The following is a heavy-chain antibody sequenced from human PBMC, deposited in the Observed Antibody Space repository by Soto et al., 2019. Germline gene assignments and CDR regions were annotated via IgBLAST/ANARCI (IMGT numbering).Heavy chain of an antibody. CDR2: INHSGST. D-gene: IGHD3-10*01. Sequence: QVQLQQWGAGLLKPSETLSLTCAVYGGSFSGYYWSWIRQPPGKGLEWIGEINHSGSTNYNPSLKSRVTISVDTSKNQFSLKLSSVTAADTAVYYCARGKITMVRGSNWFDPWGQGTLVTVSS. CDR1: GGSFSGYY. CDR3: ARGKITMVRGSNWFDP. V-gene: IGHV4-34*01. J-gene: IGHJ5*02.